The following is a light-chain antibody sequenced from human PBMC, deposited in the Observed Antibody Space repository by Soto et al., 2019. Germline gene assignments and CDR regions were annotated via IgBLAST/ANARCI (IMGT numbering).Light chain of an antibody. CDR1: SSDVGGYNY. CDR2: DVT. J-gene: IGLJ3*02. CDR3: TSYTTSSPYLV. Sequence: QSALTQPASVSGSPGQSITISCTGTSSDVGGYNYVSWYQHHPGKAPKLMIYDVTNRPLGVSNRFSGSKSGNTASLTISGLQAEDEADHYCTSYTTSSPYLVFGGGTKLTVL. V-gene: IGLV2-14*03.